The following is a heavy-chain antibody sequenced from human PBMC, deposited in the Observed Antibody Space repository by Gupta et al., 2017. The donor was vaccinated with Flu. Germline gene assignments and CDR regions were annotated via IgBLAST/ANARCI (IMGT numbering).Heavy chain of an antibody. D-gene: IGHD5-12*01. CDR1: VGSFSGYY. J-gene: IGHJ6*02. Sequence: QVQLQQWGAGLLKPSETLSLICAVYVGSFSGYYWSWIRQPPGKGLEWIGEINHSGSTNYNPSLKSRVTISVDTSKNQFSLKLSSVTAADTAVYYCARGEGGGYEWGDYYYGMDVWGQGTTVTVSS. CDR2: INHSGST. V-gene: IGHV4-34*01. CDR3: ARGEGGGYEWGDYYYGMDV.